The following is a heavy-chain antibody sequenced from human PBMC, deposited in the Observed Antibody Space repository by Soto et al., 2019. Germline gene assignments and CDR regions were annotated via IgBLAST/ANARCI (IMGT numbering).Heavy chain of an antibody. CDR2: IYYSGST. CDR3: AGGRYSASSGYYGY. V-gene: IGHV4-30-4*01. CDR1: GGSISSGDYY. J-gene: IGHJ4*02. D-gene: IGHD3-22*01. Sequence: QVQLQESGPGLVKPSQTLSLTCTVSGGSISSGDYYWSWIRQPPGKGLEWIGYIYYSGSTYYNPSLGSRVTVSVDTSENQFSLKLSAVAAADTAVYYCAGGRYSASSGYYGYWGQGTLGTVSS.